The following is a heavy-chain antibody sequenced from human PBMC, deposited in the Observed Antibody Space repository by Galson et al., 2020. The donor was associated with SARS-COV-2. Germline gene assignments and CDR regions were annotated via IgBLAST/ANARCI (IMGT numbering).Heavy chain of an antibody. Sequence: SETLSLTCTVSGGSIRSGDFSWSWIRQTPGKGLEWLGYMFYSGSRYYNPSLKSRVTISLDTSENQFSLKLSSVTAADTAVYYCARGGYDYFDYWDQGTLVTVSS. CDR1: GGSIRSGDFS. V-gene: IGHV4-30-4*01. CDR3: ARGGYDYFDY. CDR2: MFYSGSR. J-gene: IGHJ4*02. D-gene: IGHD3-3*01.